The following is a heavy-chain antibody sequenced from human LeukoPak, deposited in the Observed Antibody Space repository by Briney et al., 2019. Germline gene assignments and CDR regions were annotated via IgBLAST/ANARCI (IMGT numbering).Heavy chain of an antibody. D-gene: IGHD6-6*01. CDR3: ARGWQLVLDYYYYMDV. J-gene: IGHJ6*03. CDR1: GFTFSNAW. CDR2: IKSKTDGGTT. V-gene: IGHV3-15*01. Sequence: GGSLRLSCAASGFTFSNAWMNWVRQAPGKGLEWVGRIKSKTDGGTTDYAAPVKGRFTISRDDSKNTLYLQMNSLRAEDTAVYYCARGWQLVLDYYYYMDVWGKGTTVTVSS.